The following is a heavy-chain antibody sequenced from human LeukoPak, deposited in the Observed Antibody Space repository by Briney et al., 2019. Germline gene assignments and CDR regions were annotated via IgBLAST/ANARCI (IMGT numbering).Heavy chain of an antibody. J-gene: IGHJ4*02. CDR1: GFTFSSYA. Sequence: PGGSLRLSCAASGFTFSSYAMHWVRQAPGKGLEYVSAISSNGGSTYYANSVKGRFTISRDNSKNTLYLQMGSLRAEDMAVYYCAKSITGTTGVFDYWGQGTLVTVSS. D-gene: IGHD1-20*01. V-gene: IGHV3-64*01. CDR3: AKSITGTTGVFDY. CDR2: ISSNGGST.